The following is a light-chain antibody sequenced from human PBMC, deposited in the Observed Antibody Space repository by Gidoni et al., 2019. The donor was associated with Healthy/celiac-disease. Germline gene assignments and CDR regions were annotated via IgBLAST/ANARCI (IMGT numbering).Light chain of an antibody. CDR2: GAS. CDR3: QQYNNWPRT. V-gene: IGKV3-15*01. CDR1: QSVSSN. Sequence: EIEMTQSPATLSVSPGERATLSCRASQSVSSNLAWYQQTPGQAPRLLIYGASTRATGIPARFSGSGSGTEFTLTISSLQSEDFAVYYCQQYNNWPRTFGQGTKVEIK. J-gene: IGKJ1*01.